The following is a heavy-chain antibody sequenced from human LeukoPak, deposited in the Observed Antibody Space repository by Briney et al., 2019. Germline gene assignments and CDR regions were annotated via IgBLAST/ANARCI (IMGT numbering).Heavy chain of an antibody. D-gene: IGHD1-14*01. CDR1: GFTFTNAW. Sequence: GGSLRLSCATSGFTFTNAWMSWVRQAPGKGLEWVGGIKSRTDGGATDYAAPVKGRFTTARDDSKNTLYLQMNSLKNEDTAVYYCSISPGWFDPWGQGTLVTVSS. CDR3: SISPGWFDP. CDR2: IKSRTDGGAT. V-gene: IGHV3-15*01. J-gene: IGHJ5*02.